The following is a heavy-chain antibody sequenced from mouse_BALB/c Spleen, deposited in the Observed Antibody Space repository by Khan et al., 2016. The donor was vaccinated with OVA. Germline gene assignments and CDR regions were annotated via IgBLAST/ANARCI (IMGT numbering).Heavy chain of an antibody. V-gene: IGHV7-3*02. CDR2: IRNKANGYTT. CDR3: ARDGRYGPTGSY. CDR1: GFTFTDYY. D-gene: IGHD1-1*01. Sequence: EVELVESGGGLVQPGGSLRLSCATSGFTFTDYYMSWVRQPPGKVLEWLGFIRNKANGYTTEYSASVKGRFTISRDNSQSILYLQMNTLRAEDSATYYCARDGRYGPTGSYWGQGTTLTVSS. J-gene: IGHJ2*01.